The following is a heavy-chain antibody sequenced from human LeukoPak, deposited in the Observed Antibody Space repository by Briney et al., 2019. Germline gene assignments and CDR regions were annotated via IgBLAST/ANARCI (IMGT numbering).Heavy chain of an antibody. D-gene: IGHD3-16*01. J-gene: IGHJ4*02. CDR2: FYSGGST. V-gene: IGHV3-66*01. CDR1: GFTVSNNY. CDR3: ARGGGPYYFDY. Sequence: PGGSLRLSCAASGFTVSNNYMSWVRQAPGKGLEWVSVFYSGGSTYYADSVRGRFTISRDNSKNTLYLQMNSLRAEDTAVYYCARGGGPYYFDYWGQGTLLTVSS.